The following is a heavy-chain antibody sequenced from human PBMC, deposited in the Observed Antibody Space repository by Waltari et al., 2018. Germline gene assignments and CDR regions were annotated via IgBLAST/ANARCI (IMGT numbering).Heavy chain of an antibody. D-gene: IGHD6-13*01. CDR1: GGSISSSSYY. J-gene: IGHJ6*02. CDR2: IYYSGST. Sequence: QLQLQESGPGLVKPSETLSLTCTVSGGSISSSSYYWGWIRQPPGKGLEWIGSIYYSGSTYYNPSLKSRVTISVDTSKNQFSLKLSSVTAADTAVYYCARLHSSPKGGYYYYGMDVWGQGTTVTVSS. CDR3: ARLHSSPKGGYYYYGMDV. V-gene: IGHV4-39*01.